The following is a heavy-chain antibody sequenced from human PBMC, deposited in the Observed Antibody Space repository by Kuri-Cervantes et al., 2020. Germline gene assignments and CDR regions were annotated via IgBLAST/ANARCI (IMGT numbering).Heavy chain of an antibody. J-gene: IGHJ4*02. D-gene: IGHD1-1*01. CDR2: IDPGDSDT. CDR3: ARRSIASTGTAFDY. CDR1: GYIFTSYW. V-gene: IGHV5-51*01. Sequence: GESLKISCKGSGYIFTSYWIGWVRQMPGKGLEWMGIIDPGDSDTRYSPSFQGQVTISADKSISTAYLQWSSLKASDTAMYYCARRSIASTGTAFDYWGQGTLITVSS.